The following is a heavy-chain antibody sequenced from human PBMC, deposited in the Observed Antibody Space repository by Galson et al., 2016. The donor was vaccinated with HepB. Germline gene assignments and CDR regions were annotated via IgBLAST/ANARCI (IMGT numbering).Heavy chain of an antibody. CDR1: GFIFDDYA. J-gene: IGHJ4*02. D-gene: IGHD2-8*02. Sequence: SLRLSCAVSGFIFDDYAMHWVRQTPGKGLEWVSGISWNSDKIAYADSVKGRFIVSRDNAKNSLYLQMDSLRAEDTAVYYCTKDIRPSWSVYFDYWGQGTLVTVSS. CDR3: TKDIRPSWSVYFDY. V-gene: IGHV3-9*01. CDR2: ISWNSDKI.